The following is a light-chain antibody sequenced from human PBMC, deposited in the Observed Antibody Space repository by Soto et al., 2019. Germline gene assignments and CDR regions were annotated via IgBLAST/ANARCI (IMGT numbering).Light chain of an antibody. V-gene: IGKV3D-20*01. CDR2: DES. J-gene: IGKJ4*01. CDR1: QSVVRNC. Sequence: EIVLTQSPGTLSLSPGERATLSCGASQSVVRNCLAWYQQKSGLAPRLLTYDESRRATGIPDRFTGSGSGSDFTLTISRLEPEDFAVYYCPQYASAPLTFGGGTKVEL. CDR3: PQYASAPLT.